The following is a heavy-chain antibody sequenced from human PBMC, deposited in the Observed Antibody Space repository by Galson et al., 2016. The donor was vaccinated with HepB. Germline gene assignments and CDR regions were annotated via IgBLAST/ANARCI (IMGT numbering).Heavy chain of an antibody. V-gene: IGHV1-18*01. D-gene: IGHD3-22*01. CDR1: GYTFTSYG. Sequence: SVKVSCKASGYTFTSYGISWVRQAPGQGLEWMGWISAYNGNANYAQKFQGRVTMTTDTSTSTAYMELRSLRSDDTAVYYCARGSSSGFLNWFDPWGQGTLVTVSP. CDR2: ISAYNGNA. J-gene: IGHJ5*02. CDR3: ARGSSSGFLNWFDP.